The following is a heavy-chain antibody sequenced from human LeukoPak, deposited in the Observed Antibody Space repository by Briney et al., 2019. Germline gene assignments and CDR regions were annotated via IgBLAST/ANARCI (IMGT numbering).Heavy chain of an antibody. CDR3: ARDGGSSGYYSFDY. CDR1: GYTFTGYY. J-gene: IGHJ4*02. CDR2: IIPILGIA. Sequence: SVKVSCKASGYTFTGYYMHWVRQAPGQGLEWMGRIIPILGIANYAQKFQGRVTITADKSTSTAYMELSSLRSEGTAVYYCARDGGSSGYYSFDYWGQGTLVTVSS. V-gene: IGHV1-69*04. D-gene: IGHD3-22*01.